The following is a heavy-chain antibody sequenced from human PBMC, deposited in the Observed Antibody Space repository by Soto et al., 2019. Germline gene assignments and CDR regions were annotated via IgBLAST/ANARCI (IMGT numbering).Heavy chain of an antibody. D-gene: IGHD6-13*01. V-gene: IGHV3-7*01. CDR3: AREPTTAVVNYGMDV. J-gene: IGHJ6*02. CDR2: IKQDGSDK. Sequence: EVQLVESGGGLVQPGGSLRLSCTASGFTFSSYWMTWVRQAPGKGLEWVANIKQDGSDKKYVDSVKGRFTISRDNAKNSVFLQMNSLRAEDTAVYYCAREPTTAVVNYGMDVWGQGTTVTVSS. CDR1: GFTFSSYW.